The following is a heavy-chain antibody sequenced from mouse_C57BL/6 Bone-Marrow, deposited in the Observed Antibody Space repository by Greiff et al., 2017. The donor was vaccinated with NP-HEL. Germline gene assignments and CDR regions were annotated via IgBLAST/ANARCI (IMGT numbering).Heavy chain of an antibody. CDR2: IDPSDSYT. V-gene: IGHV1-50*01. CDR1: GYTFTSYW. CDR3: ARFHMVTRVYYYAMDY. J-gene: IGHJ4*01. D-gene: IGHD2-2*01. Sequence: QVQLQQPGAELVKPGASVKLSCKASGYTFTSYWMQWVKQRPGQGLEWIGEIDPSDSYTNYNQKFKGKATLTVDTSSSTAYMQLSSLTSEDSAVYYCARFHMVTRVYYYAMDYWGQGTSVTVSS.